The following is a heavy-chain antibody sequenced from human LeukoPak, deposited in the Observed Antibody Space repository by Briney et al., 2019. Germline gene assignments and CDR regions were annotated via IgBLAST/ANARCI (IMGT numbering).Heavy chain of an antibody. CDR1: GIIFSNYW. J-gene: IGHJ4*02. CDR3: AKAPVTTCSGAYCYPFDY. D-gene: IGHD2-21*01. V-gene: IGHV3-74*01. Sequence: GGSLRLSCAASGIIFSNYWMHWVRQAPEKGLVWVSRINRDGSSTSYADSVKGRFTISRGNAKNTLYLQMNRLRAEDAAVYYCAKAPVTTCSGAYCYPFDYWGQGTLVTVSS. CDR2: INRDGSST.